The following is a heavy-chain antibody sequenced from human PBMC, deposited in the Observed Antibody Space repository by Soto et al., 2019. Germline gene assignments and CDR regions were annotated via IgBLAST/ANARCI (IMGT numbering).Heavy chain of an antibody. Sequence: QVQLVQSGAEVKRPGSSVKVSCNVSGGTLSSYGFNWVRQAPGQGLEWMGGIIPMFGITNHTQKFQDRITASAGPPTNTPSMESRRVGADGTAIYSCASDRGSGLLNWGQGTVLTVSS. CDR2: IIPMFGIT. J-gene: IGHJ4*02. V-gene: IGHV1-69*12. CDR3: ASDRGSGLLN. D-gene: IGHD3-10*01. CDR1: GGTLSSYG.